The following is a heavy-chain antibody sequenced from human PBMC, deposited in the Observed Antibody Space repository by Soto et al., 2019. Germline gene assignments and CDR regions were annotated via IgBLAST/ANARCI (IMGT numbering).Heavy chain of an antibody. CDR2: IYYSGST. Sequence: SETLSLTCTVSGGSISSGDYYWSWIRQPPGKGLEWIGYIYYSGSTYYNPSLKSRVTISVDTSKNQFSLKLSSVTAADTAVYYCARAYGDYVRWFDPWGQGTLVTVSS. CDR1: GGSISSGDYY. D-gene: IGHD4-17*01. CDR3: ARAYGDYVRWFDP. V-gene: IGHV4-30-4*01. J-gene: IGHJ5*02.